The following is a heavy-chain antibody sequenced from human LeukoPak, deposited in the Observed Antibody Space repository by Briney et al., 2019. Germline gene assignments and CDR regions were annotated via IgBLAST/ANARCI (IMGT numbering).Heavy chain of an antibody. CDR3: ARGPLWFGEAHFDY. D-gene: IGHD3-10*01. V-gene: IGHV3-72*01. J-gene: IGHJ4*02. CDR1: GFTFSDHY. Sequence: PGGSLRLSCAASGFTFSDHYMDWVRQAPGKGLEWVGRTRNKANSCTTEYAASVKGRFTISRDDSKNSLYLQMNSLKTEDTAVYYCARGPLWFGEAHFDYWGQGTLVTVSS. CDR2: TRNKANSCTT.